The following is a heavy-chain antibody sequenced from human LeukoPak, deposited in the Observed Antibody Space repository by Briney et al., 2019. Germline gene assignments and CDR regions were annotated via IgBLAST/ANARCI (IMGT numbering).Heavy chain of an antibody. J-gene: IGHJ4*02. CDR1: GDSIISSSYY. CDR2: IYYSGST. CDR3: ARRINDFWSGQYGYYFDY. Sequence: SETLSLTCTVSGDSIISSSYYWGWIRQPPGKGLEWIGSIYYSGSTYYNSSLKSRVAISVDTSKNQFSLKLSSVTAADTAVYYCARRINDFWSGQYGYYFDYWGQGTLVTVSS. D-gene: IGHD3-3*01. V-gene: IGHV4-39*01.